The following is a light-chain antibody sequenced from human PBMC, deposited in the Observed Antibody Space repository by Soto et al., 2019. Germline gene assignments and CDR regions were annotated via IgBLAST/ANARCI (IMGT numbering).Light chain of an antibody. CDR2: DAS. Sequence: IVLTQSPGTLSLSPGVRATLSCRASQSVSSSYLAWYQQKPGQAPRLRIYDASSRDTGIPDRFSGSGSGTDVTLTISTVEPEDYGVDYCQNFGSSQETFGQGTMVAIK. J-gene: IGKJ1*01. CDR1: QSVSSSY. CDR3: QNFGSSQET. V-gene: IGKV3-20*01.